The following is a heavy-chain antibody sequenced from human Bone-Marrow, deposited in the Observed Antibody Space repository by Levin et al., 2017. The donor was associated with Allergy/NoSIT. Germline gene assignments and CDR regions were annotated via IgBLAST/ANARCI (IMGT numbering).Heavy chain of an antibody. Sequence: PGGSLRLSCAASGFTFSSYSMNWVRQAPGKGLEWVSYISSSSSTIYYADSVKGRFTISRDNAKNSLYLQMNSLRDEDTAVYYCAREGSSSGFIYWFDPWGQGTLVTVSS. J-gene: IGHJ5*02. CDR3: AREGSSSGFIYWFDP. D-gene: IGHD6-6*01. V-gene: IGHV3-48*02. CDR2: ISSSSSTI. CDR1: GFTFSSYS.